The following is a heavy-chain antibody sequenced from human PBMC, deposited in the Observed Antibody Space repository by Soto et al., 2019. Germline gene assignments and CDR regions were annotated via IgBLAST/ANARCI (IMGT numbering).Heavy chain of an antibody. CDR2: IWYDGSNK. V-gene: IGHV3-33*01. CDR1: GFTFSSYG. Sequence: GGSLRLSCAASGFTFSSYGMHWVRQAPGKGLEWVAVIWYDGSNKYYADSVKGRFTISRDNSKNTLYLQMNSLRAEDTAVYYCAREGYSSGWYSPSYGMDVWGQGTTVTVSS. D-gene: IGHD6-19*01. J-gene: IGHJ6*02. CDR3: AREGYSSGWYSPSYGMDV.